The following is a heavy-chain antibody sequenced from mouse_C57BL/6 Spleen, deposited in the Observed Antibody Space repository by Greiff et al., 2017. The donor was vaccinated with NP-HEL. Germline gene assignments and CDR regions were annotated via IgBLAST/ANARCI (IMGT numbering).Heavy chain of an antibody. Sequence: VQLQESGAELVRPGASVTLSCKASGYTFTDYEMHWVKQTPVHGLEWIGAIDPETGGTAYNQKFKGKAILTADKSSSTAYMQLRSLTSADYDGYNCTREDYIDMDYWGKGTSVTVAS. CDR2: IDPETGGT. CDR1: GYTFTDYE. D-gene: IGHD2-12*01. V-gene: IGHV1-15*01. J-gene: IGHJ4*01. CDR3: TREDYIDMDY.